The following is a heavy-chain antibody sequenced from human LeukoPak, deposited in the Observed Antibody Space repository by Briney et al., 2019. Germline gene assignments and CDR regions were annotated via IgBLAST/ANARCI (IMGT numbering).Heavy chain of an antibody. CDR2: IYDSGST. J-gene: IGHJ4*02. Sequence: PSETLSLTCTVSGGSIRSSYYYWGWIRQPPGKGLEWIGSIYDSGSTYYNPSLKSRVTISVDTSKNQFSLQLNSVTPEDTAVYYCARESGGAECFDYWGQGTLVTVSS. CDR1: GGSIRSSYYY. D-gene: IGHD1-26*01. V-gene: IGHV4-39*02. CDR3: ARESGGAECFDY.